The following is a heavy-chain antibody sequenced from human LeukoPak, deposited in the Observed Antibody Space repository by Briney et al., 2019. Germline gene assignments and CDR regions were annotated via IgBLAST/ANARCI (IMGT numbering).Heavy chain of an antibody. CDR2: INSDGSVT. V-gene: IGHV3-74*01. J-gene: IGHJ4*02. Sequence: GGSLRLSCAASGFTFSTYWMNWVRQAPGKGLVWVAHINSDGSVTSYADSVKGRFTISRDNAKNTLYLQMNSLRAEDTAVYYCAREYYDSSGYSDYWGQGTLVTVSS. CDR3: AREYYDSSGYSDY. D-gene: IGHD3-22*01. CDR1: GFTFSTYW.